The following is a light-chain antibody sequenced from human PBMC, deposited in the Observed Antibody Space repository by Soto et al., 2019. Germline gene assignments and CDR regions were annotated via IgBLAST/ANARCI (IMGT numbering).Light chain of an antibody. CDR3: QQTYTTPIT. Sequence: DIQMTQSPSSLSASLGDRFTITCLASLPISNYLAWYQQKPGKIPNLLIYAASTLQAGVPSRFSGSGSGTDFTLTINGLQPEDFATYYCQQTYTTPITFGQGTRLEIK. CDR2: AAS. J-gene: IGKJ5*01. CDR1: LPISNY. V-gene: IGKV1-27*01.